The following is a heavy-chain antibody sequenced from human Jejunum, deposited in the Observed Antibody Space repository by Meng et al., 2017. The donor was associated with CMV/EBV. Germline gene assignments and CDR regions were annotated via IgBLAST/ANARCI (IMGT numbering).Heavy chain of an antibody. D-gene: IGHD3-3*01. Sequence: SVVTVSSNSLSWVRQAPGKGLEWVSLIYSGGGIYYAGSVKGRFTISRDSSKNKVYLQMNSLRAEDTAVYYCAIDFWSGYYRYGLDVWGQGTTVTVSS. CDR1: VVTVSSNS. V-gene: IGHV3-66*02. CDR2: IYSGGGI. CDR3: AIDFWSGYYRYGLDV. J-gene: IGHJ6*02.